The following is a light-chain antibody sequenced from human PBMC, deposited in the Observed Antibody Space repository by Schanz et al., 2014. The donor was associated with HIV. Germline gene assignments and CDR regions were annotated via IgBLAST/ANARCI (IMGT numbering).Light chain of an antibody. CDR2: EVS. CDR3: SSHAGSDKFGI. V-gene: IGLV2-8*01. J-gene: IGLJ2*01. Sequence: QSVLTQPPSAFGSRGQSVTISCTGTSSDVGHYDYVSWYQQHPGKAPKLMIYEVSKRPSGVPDRFSGSKSGNTASLTVSGLQAEDEADYYCSSHAGSDKFGIFGGGTKVTVL. CDR1: SSDVGHYDY.